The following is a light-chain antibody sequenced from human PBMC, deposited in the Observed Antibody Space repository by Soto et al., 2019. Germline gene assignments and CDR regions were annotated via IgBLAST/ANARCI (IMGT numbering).Light chain of an antibody. J-gene: IGKJ4*01. CDR2: GAS. CDR3: QQTNDWVS. Sequence: EVVLTQYPATLSLSPGERATLSCRASQSVGAQFAWYQQKPGQSPRLLIYGASNRSSGISARFSGSGSGTDFTLTSASLEPAGAAVYYWQQTNDWVSFGGGTRVEIK. V-gene: IGKV3-11*01. CDR1: QSVGAQ.